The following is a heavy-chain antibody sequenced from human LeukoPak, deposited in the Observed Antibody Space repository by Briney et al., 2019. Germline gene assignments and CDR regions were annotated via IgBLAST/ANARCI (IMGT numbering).Heavy chain of an antibody. CDR2: IYTSGST. CDR1: GGSISSGSYY. D-gene: IGHD6-13*01. V-gene: IGHV4-61*02. CDR3: ARRIAAAPMSWFDP. Sequence: SETLSLTCTVSGGSISSGSYYWSWIRQPAGKGPEWIGRIYTSGSTNYNPSLKSRVTISVDTSKNQFSLKLSSVTAADTAVYYCARRIAAAPMSWFDPWGQGTLVTVSS. J-gene: IGHJ5*02.